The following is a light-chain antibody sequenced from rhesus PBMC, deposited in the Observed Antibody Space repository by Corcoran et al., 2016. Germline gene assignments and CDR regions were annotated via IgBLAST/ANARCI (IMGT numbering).Light chain of an antibody. Sequence: DIQMTQSPSSVSASVGDRVTITCRASQVISTYLDWYQQKPGKSPKLLLYYATALETWVPSKFSGSGSGTDFTLIISILQPEDFATYYCQQYNSFPYSFGQGTKVEIK. CDR3: QQYNSFPYS. CDR2: YAT. CDR1: QVISTY. J-gene: IGKJ2*01. V-gene: IGKV1-25*01.